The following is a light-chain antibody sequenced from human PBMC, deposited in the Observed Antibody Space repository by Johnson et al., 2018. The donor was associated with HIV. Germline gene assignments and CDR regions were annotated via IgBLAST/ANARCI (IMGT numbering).Light chain of an antibody. J-gene: IGLJ1*01. V-gene: IGLV1-51*02. CDR1: SSNIGNNY. CDR2: ENN. Sequence: QSVLTQPPSVSAAPGQKVTISCSGSSSNIGNNYVSWYQQLPGTAPKLLIYENNKRPSGIPDRFSGSKSGTSATLGITGLQTGDGADYYCGTWVSSLIAYVFGTGTKVTVL. CDR3: GTWVSSLIAYV.